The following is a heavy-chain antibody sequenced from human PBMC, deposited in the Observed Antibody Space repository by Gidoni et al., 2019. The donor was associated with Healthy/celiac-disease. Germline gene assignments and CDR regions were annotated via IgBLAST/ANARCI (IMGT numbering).Heavy chain of an antibody. D-gene: IGHD6-19*01. Sequence: QLHLVQSGAEVKKPGASVKVSCKASGYTFTSYGLSWLRQAPGQGLEWMGWISAYNGNTNYAQKLQGRVTMTKDTSKSTAYMKLRRLRSDDTAVYYCARAVADAFDIWGQGTMVTVSS. J-gene: IGHJ3*02. CDR3: ARAVADAFDI. CDR2: ISAYNGNT. CDR1: GYTFTSYG. V-gene: IGHV1-18*01.